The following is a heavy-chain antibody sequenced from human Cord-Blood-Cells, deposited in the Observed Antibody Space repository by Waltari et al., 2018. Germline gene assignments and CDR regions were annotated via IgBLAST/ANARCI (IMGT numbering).Heavy chain of an antibody. CDR1: GCTFSSYA. Sequence: EVQLLESGGGLVQPGGSLRLSCAASGCTFSSYAMSWFPQDPGKGLEWVSAISGSGGSTYDADSVKGRFTISRDNSKNTLYLQMNSLRAEDTAVYYCAKDRNYYFDYWGQGTLVTVSS. CDR3: AKDRNYYFDY. J-gene: IGHJ4*02. V-gene: IGHV3-23*01. CDR2: ISGSGGST. D-gene: IGHD1-7*01.